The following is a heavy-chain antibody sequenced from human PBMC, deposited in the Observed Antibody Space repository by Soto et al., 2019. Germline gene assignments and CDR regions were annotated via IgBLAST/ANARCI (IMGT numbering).Heavy chain of an antibody. V-gene: IGHV3-15*01. J-gene: IGHJ6*02. CDR3: TTAPLTFLALTGTSFLMGTDV. CDR2: IKTETDGGTT. D-gene: IGHD3-9*01. Sequence: PGGSLRISCTASGFTFTKAWMSWVRQAPGKGLEWVGRIKTETDGGTTDYAAPVKGRFSMSRDDSKNTLYLQMNSLKTEDTGVYYCTTAPLTFLALTGTSFLMGTDVWGQAPTVTVPS. CDR1: GFTFTKAW.